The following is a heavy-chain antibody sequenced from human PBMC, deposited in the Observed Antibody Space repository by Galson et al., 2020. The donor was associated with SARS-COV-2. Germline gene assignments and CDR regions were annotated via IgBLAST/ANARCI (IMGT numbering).Heavy chain of an antibody. CDR2: IYHSGST. CDR3: ARADYYNYYGMDV. J-gene: IGHJ6*02. V-gene: IGHV4-38-2*01. Sequence: ASETLSLTCAVSGYPISSGYYWGWIRQPPGKGLEWIGSIYHSGSTYYNPSLKSRASISVDTSKNQFSLRLTSVTAADTGVYYCARADYYNYYGMDVWGQGTTVIVSS. CDR1: GYPISSGYY.